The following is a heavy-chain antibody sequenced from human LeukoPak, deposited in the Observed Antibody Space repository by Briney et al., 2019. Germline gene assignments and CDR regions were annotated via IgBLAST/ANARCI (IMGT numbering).Heavy chain of an antibody. CDR3: ARGDYYDSSGYYYENAFDI. CDR1: GDSISTYY. CDR2: IDYRGST. J-gene: IGHJ3*02. Sequence: PSETLPLTCTVSGDSISTYYWSWIRQPPGKGLEWIAYIDYRGSTNYNPSLKSRVTISVDTSKNQFSLKLSSVTAADTAVYYCARGDYYDSSGYYYENAFDIWGQGTMVTASS. D-gene: IGHD3-22*01. V-gene: IGHV4-59*01.